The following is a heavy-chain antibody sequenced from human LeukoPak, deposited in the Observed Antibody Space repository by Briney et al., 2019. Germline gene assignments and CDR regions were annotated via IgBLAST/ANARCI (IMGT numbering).Heavy chain of an antibody. CDR1: GGSISSSSYY. CDR2: IYYSGST. V-gene: IGHV4-39*01. CDR3: ASLRSGYEYYFDY. J-gene: IGHJ4*02. Sequence: SPSETLPLTCTVSGGSISSSSYYWGWIRQPPGKGLEWIGSIYYSGSTYYNPSLKSRVTISVDTSKSQFSLKLSSVTAADTAVYYCASLRSGYEYYFDYWGQGTLVTVSS. D-gene: IGHD3-22*01.